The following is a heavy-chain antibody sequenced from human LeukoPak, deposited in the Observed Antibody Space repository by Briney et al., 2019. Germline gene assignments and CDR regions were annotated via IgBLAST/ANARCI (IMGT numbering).Heavy chain of an antibody. V-gene: IGHV4-59*01. CDR3: ASALRYYDFWSGTTPDV. J-gene: IGHJ6*02. D-gene: IGHD3-3*01. CDR1: GGSISSYY. CDR2: IYYSGSA. Sequence: SETLSLTCTVSGGSISSYYWGWIRQPPGKGLERVGYIYYSGSANYHPSLKSRVTISVDTSKNQFSLKLSSVTAADTAVYYCASALRYYDFWSGTTPDVWGQGTTVTVSS.